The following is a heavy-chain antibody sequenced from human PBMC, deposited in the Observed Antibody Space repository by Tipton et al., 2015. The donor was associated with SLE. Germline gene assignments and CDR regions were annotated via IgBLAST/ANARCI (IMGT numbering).Heavy chain of an antibody. CDR3: ARFSQLAHDY. J-gene: IGHJ4*02. CDR1: GGSIINYY. Sequence: TLSLTCTVSGGSIINYYWSWIRQPPGMGLEWIGYIYYSGSTNYNPSLKSQVTISVDTSKNQFSLKLSSLTAADTAVYYCARFSQLAHDYWGQGTLVTVSS. CDR2: IYYSGST. V-gene: IGHV4-59*01. D-gene: IGHD6-6*01.